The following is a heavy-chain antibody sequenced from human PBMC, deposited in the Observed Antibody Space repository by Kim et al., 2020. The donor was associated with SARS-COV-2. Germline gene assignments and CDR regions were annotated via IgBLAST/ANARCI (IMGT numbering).Heavy chain of an antibody. Sequence: SETLSLTCTVSGGSISSGDYYWSWIRQPPGKGLEWIGYIYYSGSTYYNPSLKSRVTISVDTSKNQFSLKLSSVTAADTAVYYCARVPPAVAGFYYYYYGMDAWGQGTTVTVAS. V-gene: IGHV4-30-4*08. J-gene: IGHJ6*02. CDR1: GGSISSGDYY. CDR3: ARVPPAVAGFYYYYYGMDA. D-gene: IGHD6-19*01. CDR2: IYYSGST.